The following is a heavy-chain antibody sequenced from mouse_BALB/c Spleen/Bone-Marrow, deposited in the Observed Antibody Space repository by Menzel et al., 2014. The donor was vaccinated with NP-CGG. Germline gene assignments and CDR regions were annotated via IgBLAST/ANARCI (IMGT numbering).Heavy chain of an antibody. CDR2: INPSNGGT. D-gene: IGHD3-2*01. CDR3: TRNGPDSSGYPAWFAY. CDR1: GYTFTIYY. J-gene: IGHJ3*01. V-gene: IGHV1S81*02. Sequence: QVQLKQSGAELVKPGASVKLSCKASGYTFTIYYMFWVKQRPGQGLEWIGEINPSNGGTNFNEKFKSKATLTVDKSSSTAYMQLSSLTSEDSAVYCCTRNGPDSSGYPAWFAYWGHGTLVTVSA.